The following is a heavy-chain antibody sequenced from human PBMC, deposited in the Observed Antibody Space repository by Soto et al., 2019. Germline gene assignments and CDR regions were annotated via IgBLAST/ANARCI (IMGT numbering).Heavy chain of an antibody. D-gene: IGHD3-10*01. CDR3: AGGGVRGVITRTRDYYGMDV. J-gene: IGHJ6*02. CDR2: IVVGSGNT. Sequence: SVKVSCKASGFTFTSSAVQWVRQARGQRLEWIGWIVVGSGNTNYAQKFQERVTITRDMSTSTAYMELSSLRSEDTAVYYCAGGGVRGVITRTRDYYGMDVWGQGTTVTVSS. V-gene: IGHV1-58*01. CDR1: GFTFTSSA.